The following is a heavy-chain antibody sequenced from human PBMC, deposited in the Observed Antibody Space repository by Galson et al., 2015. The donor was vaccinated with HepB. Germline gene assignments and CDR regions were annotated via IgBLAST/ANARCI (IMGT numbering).Heavy chain of an antibody. CDR1: GFTFSNVW. CDR2: IKSKRDDGTA. D-gene: IGHD5-18*01. J-gene: IGHJ4*02. Sequence: SLRLSCAASGFTFSNVWMSWVRQGPGKGPEWVGRIKSKRDDGTADHAAPVKGRSTISRDDSKDTLYLQMDSLKTEDTAVYYCGVYSYGAVGHWGQGTLVTVSS. V-gene: IGHV3-15*01. CDR3: GVYSYGAVGH.